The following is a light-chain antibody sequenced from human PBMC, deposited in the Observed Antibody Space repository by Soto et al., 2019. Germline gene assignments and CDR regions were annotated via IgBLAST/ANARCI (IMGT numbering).Light chain of an antibody. Sequence: DIQMTQSPSSLSASVGDRVTITCRASQSISTYLNWYQRKAGKAPKILIYAASSLQSGVPSRFSGSGSGRDFSLTISSLQPEDFATYTCQQSYSTPWTFGQGTKVDIK. CDR2: AAS. CDR3: QQSYSTPWT. CDR1: QSISTY. J-gene: IGKJ1*01. V-gene: IGKV1-39*01.